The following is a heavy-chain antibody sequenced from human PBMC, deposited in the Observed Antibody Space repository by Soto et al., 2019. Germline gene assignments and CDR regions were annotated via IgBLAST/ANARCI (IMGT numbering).Heavy chain of an antibody. V-gene: IGHV3-74*01. CDR3: ARDIDRANRPDMVVVVAATPDYDY. D-gene: IGHD2-15*01. Sequence: EVQLVESGGGLVQPGGSLRLSCAASGFTFSSYWMHWVRQAPGKGLVWVSRINSDGSSTSYADSVKGRFTISRDNAKNTLYRHMTSQRSDETAVYYCARDIDRANRPDMVVVVAATPDYDYWGQGTLVTVSS. J-gene: IGHJ4*02. CDR2: INSDGSST. CDR1: GFTFSSYW.